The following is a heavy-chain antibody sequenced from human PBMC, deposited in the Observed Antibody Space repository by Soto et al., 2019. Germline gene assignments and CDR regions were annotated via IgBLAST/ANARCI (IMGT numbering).Heavy chain of an antibody. Sequence: SVKVSCKASGGTFSIYTISWVRQAPGQGLEWMGRIIPILGIANYAQKFQGRVTITADKSTSTAYMELSSLRSEDTAVYYCARDRGYRSSSPIDYWGQGTLVTVSS. V-gene: IGHV1-69*04. CDR2: IIPILGIA. CDR1: GGTFSIYT. CDR3: ARDRGYRSSSPIDY. J-gene: IGHJ4*02. D-gene: IGHD6-13*01.